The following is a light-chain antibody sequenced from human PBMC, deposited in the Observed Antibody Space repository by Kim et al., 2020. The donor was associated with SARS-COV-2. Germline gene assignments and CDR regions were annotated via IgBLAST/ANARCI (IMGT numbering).Light chain of an antibody. CDR2: DVS. CDR3: SSYTSSSTLV. V-gene: IGLV2-14*03. J-gene: IGLJ2*01. CDR1: SSDVGGYNY. Sequence: QSALTQPASVSGSPGQSITISRTGTSSDVGGYNYVSWYQRHPGKAPKLMIYDVSYRPSGVSNRFSGSKSGNTASLTISGLQAEDEADYYCSSYTSSSTLVFGGGTQLTVL.